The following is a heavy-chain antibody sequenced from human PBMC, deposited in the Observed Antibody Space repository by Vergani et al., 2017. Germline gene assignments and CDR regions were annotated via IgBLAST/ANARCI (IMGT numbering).Heavy chain of an antibody. CDR2: IRSKANSYAT. Sequence: VQLVESGGGVVQPGGSLRLSCAASGFTFSGSAMHWVRQASGKGLEWVGRIRSKANSYATAYAASVKGRFTISRDDSKNTAYLQMNSLKTEDTAVYYCTRHSSGYTAYWGQGTLVTVSS. CDR3: TRHSSGYTAY. V-gene: IGHV3-73*01. D-gene: IGHD3-22*01. J-gene: IGHJ4*02. CDR1: GFTFSGSA.